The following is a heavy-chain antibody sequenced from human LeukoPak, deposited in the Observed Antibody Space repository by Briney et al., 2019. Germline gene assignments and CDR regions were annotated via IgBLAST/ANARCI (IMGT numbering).Heavy chain of an antibody. Sequence: SETLSLTCTVSGGSISSYYWSWIRQPPGKGLEWIGYIYYSGSTNYNPSLKSRVTISVDTSKNQFSLKLSSVTAADTAVYYCARFDRSAAYYGMDVWAKGPRSPSP. CDR3: ARFDRSAAYYGMDV. D-gene: IGHD2-2*01. V-gene: IGHV4-59*08. CDR2: IYYSGST. CDR1: GGSISSYY. J-gene: IGHJ6*02.